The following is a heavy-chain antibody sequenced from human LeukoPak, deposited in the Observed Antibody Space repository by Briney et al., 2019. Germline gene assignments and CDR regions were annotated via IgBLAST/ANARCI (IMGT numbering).Heavy chain of an antibody. V-gene: IGHV3-49*03. CDR1: GFTLGDYA. D-gene: IGHD6-19*01. CDR2: IRSKAYGGTT. J-gene: IGHJ4*02. CDR3: ARDQWWQFIAVAITSYFDR. Sequence: GGSLRLSCTASGFTLGDYAMSWFRQAPGKGLEWVGFIRSKAYGGTTEYAASVKGRFTISRDDSKSIAYLRMNSLKTEDTAVYYCARDQWWQFIAVAITSYFDRWGQGTLVTVSS.